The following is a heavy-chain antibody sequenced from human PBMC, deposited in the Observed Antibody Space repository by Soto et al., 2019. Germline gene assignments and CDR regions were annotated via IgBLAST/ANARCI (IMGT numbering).Heavy chain of an antibody. V-gene: IGHV3-30*18. J-gene: IGHJ6*02. CDR3: AKLGADTTDSYGMDV. CDR2: ISYDGSNK. Sequence: QVQLVESGGGVVQPGRSLRLSCAASGFTFSSYGMHWVRQAPGKGLEWVAVISYDGSNKYYADSVKGRFTISRDNSTNTLYLQMNSLRAEDTAVYYCAKLGADTTDSYGMDVWGQGTTVTVSS. CDR1: GFTFSSYG. D-gene: IGHD1-26*01.